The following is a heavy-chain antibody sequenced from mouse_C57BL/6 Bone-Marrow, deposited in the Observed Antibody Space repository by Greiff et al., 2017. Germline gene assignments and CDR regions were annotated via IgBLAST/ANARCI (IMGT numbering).Heavy chain of an antibody. J-gene: IGHJ3*01. V-gene: IGHV1-9*01. CDR2: ILPGSGST. CDR3: ATRDSSGYRVAY. D-gene: IGHD3-2*02. CDR1: GYTFTGYW. Sequence: QVQLKESGAELMKPGASVKLSCKATGYTFTGYWIEWVKQRPGHGLEWIGEILPGSGSTNYNEKFKGKATFTADTSSNTAYMQLSRLTTEDSAIYYCATRDSSGYRVAYWGQGTLVTVSA.